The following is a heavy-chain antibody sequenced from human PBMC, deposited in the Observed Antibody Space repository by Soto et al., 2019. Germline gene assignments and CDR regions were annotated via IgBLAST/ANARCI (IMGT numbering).Heavy chain of an antibody. J-gene: IGHJ4*02. V-gene: IGHV1-69*13. D-gene: IGHD3-22*01. CDR2: IIPIFGTA. CDR1: GGTFSSYA. CDR3: ASFDSSGYSPLVDY. Sequence: SVKVSCEASGGTFSSYAISWVRQATEQGLEWMGGIIPIFGTANYAQKFQGRVTITADESTSTAYMELSSLRSEDTAVYYCASFDSSGYSPLVDYWGQGTLVTVSS.